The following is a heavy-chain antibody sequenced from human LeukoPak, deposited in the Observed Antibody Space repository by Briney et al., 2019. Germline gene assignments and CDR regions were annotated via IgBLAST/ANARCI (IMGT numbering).Heavy chain of an antibody. J-gene: IGHJ4*02. CDR2: ISAYNGNT. V-gene: IGHV1-18*01. CDR3: ARDRSVAAAGHHDY. D-gene: IGHD6-13*01. Sequence: GAPVKVSCKASGYSLTSYGISWVRQAPGQGLEWMGWISAYNGNTNYAQKLQGRVTMTTDTSTSTAYMELRSLRSDDTAVYYCARDRSVAAAGHHDYWGQGTLVTVSS. CDR1: GYSLTSYG.